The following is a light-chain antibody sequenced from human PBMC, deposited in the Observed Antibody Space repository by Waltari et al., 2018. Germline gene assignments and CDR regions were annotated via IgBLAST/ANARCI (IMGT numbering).Light chain of an antibody. Sequence: EIVLTQSPGTLSLSPGERATLSCRASQSVTSISLSWYQQKPGQAPRLLIYGASNRATGIPDRFSGSGSGTDFTLTISRLEPEDFAVYCCQQYDGIVLTFGGGTKVEI. J-gene: IGKJ4*01. V-gene: IGKV3-20*01. CDR2: GAS. CDR1: QSVTSIS. CDR3: QQYDGIVLT.